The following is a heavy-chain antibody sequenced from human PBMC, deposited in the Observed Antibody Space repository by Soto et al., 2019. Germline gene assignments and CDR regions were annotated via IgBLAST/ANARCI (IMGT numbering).Heavy chain of an antibody. CDR1: GGSFSGYY. Sequence: SETLSLTCAVYGGSFSGYYWSWIRQPPGKGLEWIGEINHSGSTNYNPSLKSRVTISVDTSKNQFSLKLSSVTAADTAVYYCARDGIVATWFDYWGQGTLVTVSS. V-gene: IGHV4-34*01. CDR2: INHSGST. J-gene: IGHJ4*02. D-gene: IGHD5-12*01. CDR3: ARDGIVATWFDY.